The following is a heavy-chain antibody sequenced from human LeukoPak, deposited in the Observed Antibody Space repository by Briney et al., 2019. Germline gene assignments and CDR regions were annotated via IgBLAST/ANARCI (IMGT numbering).Heavy chain of an antibody. CDR3: ASVVPMTTVVTDY. J-gene: IGHJ4*02. V-gene: IGHV3-21*01. CDR2: ISSSSSYI. D-gene: IGHD4-23*01. CDR1: GFTFSSYS. Sequence: GGSLRLSCAASGFTFSSYSMNWVRQASGKGLEWVSSISSSSSYIYYADSVKGRFTISRDNAKNSLYLQMNSLRAEDTAVYYCASVVPMTTVVTDYWGQGTLVTVSS.